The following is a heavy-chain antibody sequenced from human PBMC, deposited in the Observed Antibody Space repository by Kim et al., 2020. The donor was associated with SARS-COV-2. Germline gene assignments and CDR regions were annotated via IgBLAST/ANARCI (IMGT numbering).Heavy chain of an antibody. J-gene: IGHJ3*02. V-gene: IGHV3-30*04. CDR1: GFTFSSYA. CDR2: ISYDGSNK. Sequence: GGSLRLSCAASGFTFSSYAMHWVRQAPGKGLEWVAVISYDGSNKYYADSVKGRFTISRDNSKNTLYLQMNSLRAEDTAVYYCARGMGIAVAGPNAFDIWG. D-gene: IGHD6-19*01. CDR3: ARGMGIAVAGPNAFDI.